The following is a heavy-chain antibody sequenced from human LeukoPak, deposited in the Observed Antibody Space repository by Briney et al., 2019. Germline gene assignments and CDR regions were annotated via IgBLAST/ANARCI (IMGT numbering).Heavy chain of an antibody. V-gene: IGHV4-34*01. CDR3: ARGHDEGYSYGYYFDY. CDR1: GGSFSGYY. CDR2: INHSGRT. Sequence: SETLSLTCAVYGGSFSGYYWSWIRQPPGKGLEWIGEINHSGRTNYNPSLKSRVTMSVDTSKNQFSLKLSSVTAADTAVYYCARGHDEGYSYGYYFDYWGQGTLVTVSS. J-gene: IGHJ4*02. D-gene: IGHD5-18*01.